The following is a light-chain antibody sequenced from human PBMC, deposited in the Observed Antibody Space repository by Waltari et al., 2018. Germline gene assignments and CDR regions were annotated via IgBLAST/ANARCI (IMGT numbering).Light chain of an antibody. Sequence: ETVLTQSPGTLSLSPGDRATLSCRASQRVRTAYLAWYHQRPGQAPRPLIYGGSKRVTGIPDRFSGSGSGTHFTLTINKLEPGDCGVYYCQQYGDSPPWTFGQGTKVEIK. CDR2: GGS. V-gene: IGKV3-20*01. CDR3: QQYGDSPPWT. J-gene: IGKJ1*01. CDR1: QRVRTAY.